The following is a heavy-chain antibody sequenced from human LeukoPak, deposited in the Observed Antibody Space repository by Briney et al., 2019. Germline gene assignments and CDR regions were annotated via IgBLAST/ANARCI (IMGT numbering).Heavy chain of an antibody. CDR2: IFPADSDT. J-gene: IGHJ6*03. CDR3: ARVGYSSYGMDV. Sequence: GESLKISCKGSGYSSTNTWIAWVRQMPGKGLEWMGSIFPADSDTRNSPSFRGQVTISADKSTSTAYLQWSSLKASDTAIYYCARVGYSSYGMDVWGKGTTVTVSS. CDR1: GYSSTNTW. V-gene: IGHV5-51*01. D-gene: IGHD3-22*01.